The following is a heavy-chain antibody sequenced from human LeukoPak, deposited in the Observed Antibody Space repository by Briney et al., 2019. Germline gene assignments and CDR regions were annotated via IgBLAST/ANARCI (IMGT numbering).Heavy chain of an antibody. D-gene: IGHD6-13*01. V-gene: IGHV4-34*01. Sequence: PSETLSLTCAVYGGSFSGYYWNWIRQPPGKGLEWIGEINHIGSTNCSPSLKSRVTISVDTSQNQFSLRLSSVTAADTAVYYCARGRSSRWNFFGHCYFDLWGRDTLVTVSS. CDR2: INHIGST. CDR1: GGSFSGYY. J-gene: IGHJ2*01. CDR3: ARGRSSRWNFFGHCYFDL.